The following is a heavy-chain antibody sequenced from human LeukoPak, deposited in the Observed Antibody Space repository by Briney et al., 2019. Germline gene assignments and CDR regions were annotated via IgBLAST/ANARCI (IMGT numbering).Heavy chain of an antibody. CDR2: IYTSGST. J-gene: IGHJ6*02. D-gene: IGHD4-23*01. CDR1: GGSISSGSYY. V-gene: IGHV4-61*02. CDR3: AREVVTGHYYYYYGMDV. Sequence: SETLSLTCTVSGGSISSGSYYWSWIRQPAGKGLEWIGRIYTSGSTNYNPSLKSRVTISVDTSKNQFSLKLSSVTAADTAVYYCAREVVTGHYYYYYGMDVWGQGTTVTASS.